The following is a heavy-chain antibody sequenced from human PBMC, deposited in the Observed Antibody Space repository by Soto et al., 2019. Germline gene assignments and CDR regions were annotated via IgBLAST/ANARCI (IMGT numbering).Heavy chain of an antibody. CDR3: ARLCGWSVDD. CDR1: GGSISSYY. D-gene: IGHD6-19*01. CDR2: IYYSGST. Sequence: QVQLQESGPGLVKPSETLSLTCTVSGGSISSYYWSWIRQPPGKGLEWIGYIYYSGSTNYNPSLKSRVTISVDTTKNQFSLKLSSVAAADTAVYYCARLCGWSVDDWGQGTLVTVSS. V-gene: IGHV4-59*08. J-gene: IGHJ4*02.